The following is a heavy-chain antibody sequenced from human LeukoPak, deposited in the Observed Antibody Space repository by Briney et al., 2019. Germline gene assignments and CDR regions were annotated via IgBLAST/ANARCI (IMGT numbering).Heavy chain of an antibody. D-gene: IGHD3-3*02. J-gene: IGHJ4*02. CDR3: ARSLALLQCIDF. CDR1: GGSFSGYY. V-gene: IGHV4-34*01. CDR2: INHSGST. Sequence: SETLSLPRAVYGGSFSGYYWSWIRHPPGKGLEWFGEINHSGSTNYNPSLKSGVTISVDTSKNQFSLKLSSVTAADTAVYYCARSLALLQCIDFWGQGTLVTVSS.